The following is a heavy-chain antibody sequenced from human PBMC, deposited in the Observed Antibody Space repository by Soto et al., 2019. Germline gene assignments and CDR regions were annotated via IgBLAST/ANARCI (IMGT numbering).Heavy chain of an antibody. J-gene: IGHJ6*02. Sequence: ASVKVSCKASGYIFTSYYIHWVRQAPGQGLEWMGWINPFDGSRMFAQKFQGRVTITRDTSASTAYMELSSLRSEDTAVYYCASSRITMVPYGMDVWGQGTTVTVSS. V-gene: IGHV1-46*01. CDR1: GYIFTSYY. D-gene: IGHD3-10*01. CDR3: ASSRITMVPYGMDV. CDR2: INPFDGSR.